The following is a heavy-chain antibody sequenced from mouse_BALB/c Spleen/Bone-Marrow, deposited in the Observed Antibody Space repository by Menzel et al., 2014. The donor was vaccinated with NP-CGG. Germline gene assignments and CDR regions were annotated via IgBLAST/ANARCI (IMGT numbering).Heavy chain of an antibody. CDR1: GFNIKDTY. CDR2: IDPANGNT. D-gene: IGHD1-1*01. Sequence: EVQLQQSGAKLVKPGASVKLSCTASGFNIKDTYMHWVKQRPEQGLERIGRIDPANGNTKYDPKFQGKATITADTSSNTAYLQLSSLTSEDTAVYYCARSRDYGSSYYTMDYWGQGASVTVSS. CDR3: ARSRDYGSSYYTMDY. J-gene: IGHJ4*01. V-gene: IGHV14-3*02.